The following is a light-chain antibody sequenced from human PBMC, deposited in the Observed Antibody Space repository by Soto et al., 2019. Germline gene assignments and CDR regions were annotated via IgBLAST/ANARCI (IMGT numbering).Light chain of an antibody. Sequence: EIVLTQSPGTLSLSPGERATLSCRASQSITSNFLAWYQQKPGQAPRLLIYGASTRAAGVPDRVSASGSGTDFTLTITRLEPEDFEVYYCQQYGRSPLMYTFGQGTKLVVK. V-gene: IGKV3-20*01. CDR1: QSITSNF. J-gene: IGKJ2*01. CDR3: QQYGRSPLMYT. CDR2: GAS.